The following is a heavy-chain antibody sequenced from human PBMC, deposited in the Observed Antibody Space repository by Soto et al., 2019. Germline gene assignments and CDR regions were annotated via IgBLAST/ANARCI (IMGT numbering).Heavy chain of an antibody. CDR2: ISSSSSTV. CDR3: AREIAYSSSTGFDY. V-gene: IGHV3-48*01. CDR1: GFTFSSYS. J-gene: IGHJ4*02. D-gene: IGHD6-6*01. Sequence: PGGSLRLSCAASGFTFSSYSMNWVRQAPGKGLEWVSYISSSSSTVYYADSVKGRFTISRDNAKNSLYLQMNSLRAEDTAVYYCAREIAYSSSTGFDYWGQGTLVTVSS.